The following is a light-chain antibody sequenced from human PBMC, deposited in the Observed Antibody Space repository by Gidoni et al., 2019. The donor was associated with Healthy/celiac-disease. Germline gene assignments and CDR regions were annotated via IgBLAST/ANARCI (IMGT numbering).Light chain of an antibody. CDR1: QSISSW. V-gene: IGKV1-5*01. Sequence: DIQMTQSPSTLSASVGDRVTITCRASQSISSWLAWYQQKPGKAPKLLIYDASSLESGVPSRFSGSGSGTEFILTISSLQPDDFATYYCQQYNSYSHTFGQXTKLEIK. J-gene: IGKJ2*01. CDR3: QQYNSYSHT. CDR2: DAS.